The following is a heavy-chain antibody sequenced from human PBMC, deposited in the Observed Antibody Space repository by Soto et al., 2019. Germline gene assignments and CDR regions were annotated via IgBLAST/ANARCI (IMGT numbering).Heavy chain of an antibody. D-gene: IGHD3-3*01. CDR3: ARAYYDFWTSYHYGMDV. CDR1: GVSISSYGYS. J-gene: IGHJ6*02. V-gene: IGHV4-30-2*01. CDR2: IYQSGST. Sequence: QLQLQESGSGLVKPSQTLSLTCAVSGVSISSYGYSWSWIRQPPGKGLEWIGFIYQSGSTYYNPSLKSRGTMSVDRSKNQFSLKLTSVTAADTAVYYCARAYYDFWTSYHYGMDVWGQGTTVTVSS.